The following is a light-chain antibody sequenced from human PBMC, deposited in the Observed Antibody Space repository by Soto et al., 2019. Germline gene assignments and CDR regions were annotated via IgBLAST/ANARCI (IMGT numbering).Light chain of an antibody. CDR1: QSISSD. J-gene: IGKJ1*01. V-gene: IGKV3-15*01. Sequence: IVMTKSPAAQSVSPEESATLSCTASQSISSDLAWYQQKPGQAPRLLIYGASTRATGIPARFSGSGSGTEFALTISSLQSEDFAVYYCQQCNNWPRTVGQGTKVDI. CDR2: GAS. CDR3: QQCNNWPRT.